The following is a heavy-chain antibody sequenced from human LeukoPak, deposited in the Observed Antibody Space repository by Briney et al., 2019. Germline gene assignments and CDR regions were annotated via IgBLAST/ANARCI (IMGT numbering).Heavy chain of an antibody. Sequence: SETLSLTCTVSGGSISSYYWSWIRQPAGKGLEWIGRIYTSGSTNYNPSLKSRVTMSVDTSKNQFSLKLSSVTAADTAVYYCARDGIVVVTAIHDAFDIWGQGTMVTVSS. V-gene: IGHV4-4*07. D-gene: IGHD2-21*02. CDR1: GGSISSYY. CDR3: ARDGIVVVTAIHDAFDI. CDR2: IYTSGST. J-gene: IGHJ3*02.